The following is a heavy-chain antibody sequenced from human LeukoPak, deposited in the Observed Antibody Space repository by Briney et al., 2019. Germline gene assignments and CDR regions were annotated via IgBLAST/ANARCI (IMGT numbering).Heavy chain of an antibody. D-gene: IGHD6-13*01. J-gene: IGHJ4*02. V-gene: IGHV3-30*18. CDR3: AKDQRIAAAGESDY. Sequence: PGRSLRLSCAASGFTFSSYGMHWFRQAPGKGLEWVAVISYDGSNKYYADSVKGRFTISRDNSKNTLYLQMNSLRAEDTAVYYCAKDQRIAAAGESDYWGQGTLVTVSS. CDR1: GFTFSSYG. CDR2: ISYDGSNK.